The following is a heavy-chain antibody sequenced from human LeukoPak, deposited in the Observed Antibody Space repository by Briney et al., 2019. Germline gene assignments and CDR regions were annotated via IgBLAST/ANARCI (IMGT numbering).Heavy chain of an antibody. D-gene: IGHD5-12*01. J-gene: IGHJ4*02. CDR2: ISYDESNK. CDR3: AKDWSAYDLFSPPGDY. CDR1: GFTFSSYG. Sequence: GGSLRLSCAASGFTFSSYGMHWVRQAPGKGLEWVAVISYDESNKNYADSVKGRFTISRDNSKNTLYLQMNSLRAEDTAVYYCAKDWSAYDLFSPPGDYWGQGILVTVSS. V-gene: IGHV3-30*18.